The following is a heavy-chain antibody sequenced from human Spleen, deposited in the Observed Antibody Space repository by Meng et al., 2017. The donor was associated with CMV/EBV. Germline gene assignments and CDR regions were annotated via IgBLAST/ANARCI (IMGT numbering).Heavy chain of an antibody. V-gene: IGHV3-74*01. CDR1: GFTFSSCW. CDR3: AKGESFDS. CDR2: INSDGSST. J-gene: IGHJ4*02. D-gene: IGHD2/OR15-2a*01. Sequence: VQLVECGGALGRPGGSLGLSCAASGFTFSSCWMHWVRQVPGKGVGWVSRINSDGSSTSYADSVKGRFSISRDNAKNMLDLRMNSLRADDTAEYCGAKGESFDSWGQGSLVTVSS.